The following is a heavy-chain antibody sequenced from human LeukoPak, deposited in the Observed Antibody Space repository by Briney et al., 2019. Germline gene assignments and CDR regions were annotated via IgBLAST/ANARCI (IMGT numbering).Heavy chain of an antibody. CDR2: IYYSGST. CDR1: GGSISSYY. J-gene: IGHJ4*02. D-gene: IGHD3-3*01. V-gene: IGHV4-59*01. CDR3: ARGYFWSGCYGQYYFDY. Sequence: SETLSLTCTVSGGSISSYYWSWIRQPPGKGLEWIGYIYYSGSTNYNPSLKSRVTISVDTSKNQFSLKLSSVTAADTAVYYCARGYFWSGCYGQYYFDYWGQGTLDTVSS.